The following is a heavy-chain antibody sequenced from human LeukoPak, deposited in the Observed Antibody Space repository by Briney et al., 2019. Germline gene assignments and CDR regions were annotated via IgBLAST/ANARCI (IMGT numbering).Heavy chain of an antibody. J-gene: IGHJ4*02. V-gene: IGHV4-39*01. D-gene: IGHD5-24*01. CDR1: GGSISSSSSY. CDR3: ARYLNMATTFYFDQ. Sequence: SETLSLTCTVSGGSISSSSSYWGWIRQPPGKGLEWIGSIYYSGSTYYNPSLKSRVTTSVDTSKNQFSLKLSSVTAADTAVYYCARYLNMATTFYFDQWGQGTLVTVSS. CDR2: IYYSGST.